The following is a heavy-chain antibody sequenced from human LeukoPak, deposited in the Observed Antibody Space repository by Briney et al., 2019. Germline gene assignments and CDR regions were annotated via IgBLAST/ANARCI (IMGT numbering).Heavy chain of an antibody. Sequence: SETLSLTCTVSGASISSSYWSWIRQPPGKGLEWIAYIYYSGSTNYNPSLKSRVTISVDTSRNQFSLKLSSVTAADAAVYCCARDIAARYWGQGTLVTVSS. CDR3: ARDIAARY. CDR1: GASISSSY. J-gene: IGHJ4*02. D-gene: IGHD6-13*01. V-gene: IGHV4-59*01. CDR2: IYYSGST.